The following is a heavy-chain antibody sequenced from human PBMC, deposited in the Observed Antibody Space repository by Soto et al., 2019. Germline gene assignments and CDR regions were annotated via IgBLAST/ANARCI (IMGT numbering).Heavy chain of an antibody. CDR3: ATRGYSGSWYFYYFDY. V-gene: IGHV3-23*01. Sequence: GGSLRLSCAASGFTFSTYAMSWVRQAPGKGLEWVSAISGSGGSTYYADSVKGRFTISRDNSKNTLYLQINSLRAEDTAVYYCATRGYSGSWYFYYFDYWGQGTLVTVSS. CDR2: ISGSGGST. CDR1: GFTFSTYA. D-gene: IGHD6-13*01. J-gene: IGHJ4*02.